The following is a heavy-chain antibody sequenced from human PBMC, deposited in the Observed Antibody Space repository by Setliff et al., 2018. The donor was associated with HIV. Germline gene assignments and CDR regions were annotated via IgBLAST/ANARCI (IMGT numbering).Heavy chain of an antibody. Sequence: PGGSLRLSCAASGFTFSSYSMNWVRQAPGKGLEWVSFISPSGTYIHYADSLKGRFTISRDNAKNSLYLQMNSLRAEDTAVYYCARDPPWNYDSSGYPYYFDYWGQGTLVTVSS. J-gene: IGHJ4*02. CDR2: ISPSGTYI. V-gene: IGHV3-21*01. CDR1: GFTFSSYS. D-gene: IGHD3-22*01. CDR3: ARDPPWNYDSSGYPYYFDY.